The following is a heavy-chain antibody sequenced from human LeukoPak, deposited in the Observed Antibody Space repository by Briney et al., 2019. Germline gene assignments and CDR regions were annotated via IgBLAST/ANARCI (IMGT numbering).Heavy chain of an antibody. CDR1: GGSISRSSYY. J-gene: IGHJ5*02. CDR3: ARGVVGWFDP. Sequence: SETLSLTCTVSGGSISRSSYYWGWIRQPPGKVLEWIGSNFYSGSTYYIPSLKSRVTISVDTSKNQFSLKLRSVTAADTAIYYGARGVVGWFDPWGQGTLVTVSS. V-gene: IGHV4-39*07. CDR2: NFYSGST. D-gene: IGHD2-2*01.